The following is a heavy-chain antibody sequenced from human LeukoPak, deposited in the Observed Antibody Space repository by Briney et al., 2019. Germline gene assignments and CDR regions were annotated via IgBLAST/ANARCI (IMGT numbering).Heavy chain of an antibody. CDR1: GGSISSYY. Sequence: SETLSLTCTVSGGSISSYYWSWIRQPPGKGLEWIGYIYYSGSTNYNPSLKSRVTISVDTSKNQFSLKLSSVTAADTAVYYCARLSGSYFPFDYWGQGTLVTASS. CDR2: IYYSGST. CDR3: ARLSGSYFPFDY. J-gene: IGHJ4*02. V-gene: IGHV4-59*01. D-gene: IGHD1-26*01.